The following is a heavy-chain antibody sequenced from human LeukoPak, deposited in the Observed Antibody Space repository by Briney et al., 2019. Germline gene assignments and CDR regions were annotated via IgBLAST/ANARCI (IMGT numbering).Heavy chain of an antibody. D-gene: IGHD3-22*01. CDR2: ISGSGGST. CDR1: GFTFSSYA. Sequence: GGFLRLSCAASGFTFSSYAMSWVRQAPGKGLEWVSAISGSGGSTYYADSVKGRFTISRDNSKNTLYLQMNSLRAEDTAVYYCAKDGMIVVVITTRFDYWGQGTLVTVSS. CDR3: AKDGMIVVVITTRFDY. V-gene: IGHV3-23*01. J-gene: IGHJ4*02.